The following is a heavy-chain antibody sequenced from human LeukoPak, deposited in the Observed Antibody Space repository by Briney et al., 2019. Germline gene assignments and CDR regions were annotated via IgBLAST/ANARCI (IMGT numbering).Heavy chain of an antibody. CDR3: TRDGSGWSDS. V-gene: IGHV3-7*01. J-gene: IGHJ5*01. D-gene: IGHD6-19*01. CDR1: GFTLDNYW. CDR2: INQDGSEK. Sequence: GGSLRLSCEVSGFTLDNYWMSWVRQAPGKGPEWVANINQDGSEKNYLDSVKGRFTISRDNAKNSVYLRMNSLRVEDTAVYVCTRDGSGWSDSWGQGTLVTVSS.